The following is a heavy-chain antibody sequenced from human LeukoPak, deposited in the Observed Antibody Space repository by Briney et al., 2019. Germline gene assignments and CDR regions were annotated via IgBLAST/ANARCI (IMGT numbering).Heavy chain of an antibody. D-gene: IGHD3-3*01. CDR2: INIDGSST. CDR1: GFTFSSYW. Sequence: PGGSLRLTCAASGFTFSSYWMHWVRQVPGKGLVWVSHINIDGSSTTYADSVKGRFTLSRDNAKNMLYLQMNSLRVEDTGVYYCVDPFGDAFDIWGQGTMVIVSS. V-gene: IGHV3-74*01. J-gene: IGHJ3*02. CDR3: VDPFGDAFDI.